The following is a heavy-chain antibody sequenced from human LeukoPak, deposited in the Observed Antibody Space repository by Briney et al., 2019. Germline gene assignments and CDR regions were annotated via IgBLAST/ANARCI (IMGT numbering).Heavy chain of an antibody. CDR3: ARDVRGVIITDAFDI. J-gene: IGHJ3*02. CDR2: IFYSGST. D-gene: IGHD3-10*01. V-gene: IGHV4-39*07. Sequence: SETLSLTCSVSGDSISTSSYYWGWIRQPPGKGLEWIGSIFYSGSTYYNPSLKSRVTISVDTSKNQFSLKLSSVSAADTAVYYCARDVRGVIITDAFDIWGQGTMVTVSS. CDR1: GDSISTSSYY.